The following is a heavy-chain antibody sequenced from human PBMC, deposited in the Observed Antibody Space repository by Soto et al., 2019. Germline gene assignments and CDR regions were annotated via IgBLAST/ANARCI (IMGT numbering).Heavy chain of an antibody. D-gene: IGHD4-17*01. CDR3: ARERDGDYVSDY. V-gene: IGHV4-4*02. CDR2: IYHSGST. Sequence: SETLSLTCAVSSGSISSSNWWSWVRQPPGKGVEWIGEIYHSGSTNYNPSLKSRVTISVDKSKNQFSLKLSSVTAADTAVYYCARERDGDYVSDYRGQGTLVTVSS. J-gene: IGHJ4*02. CDR1: SGSISSSNW.